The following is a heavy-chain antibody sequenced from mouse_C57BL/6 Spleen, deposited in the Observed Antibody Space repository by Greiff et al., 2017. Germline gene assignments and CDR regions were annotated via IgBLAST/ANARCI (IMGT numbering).Heavy chain of an antibody. CDR2: INPNNGGT. J-gene: IGHJ1*03. D-gene: IGHD1-1*01. Sequence: VQLQQSGPELVKPGASVKMSCKASGYTFTDYNMHWVKQSHGKSLEWIGYINPNNGGTSYNQKFKGKATLTVNKSSSTAYMELRSLTSEDSAVYYCARGNYGSSYWYFDVWGTGTTVTVSS. CDR1: GYTFTDYN. V-gene: IGHV1-22*01. CDR3: ARGNYGSSYWYFDV.